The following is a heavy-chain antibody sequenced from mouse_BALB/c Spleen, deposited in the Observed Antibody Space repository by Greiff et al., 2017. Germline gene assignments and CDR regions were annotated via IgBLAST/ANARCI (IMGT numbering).Heavy chain of an antibody. CDR1: GFTFSDYY. J-gene: IGHJ2*01. V-gene: IGHV5-4*02. Sequence: EVQLVESGGGLVKPGGSLKLSCAASGFTFSDYYMHWVRQTPEKRLEWVATISDGGSYTYYPDSVKGRFTISRDNAKNNLYLQMSSLKSEDTAMYYCARAFDYWGQGTTLTVSS. CDR2: ISDGGSYT. CDR3: ARAFDY.